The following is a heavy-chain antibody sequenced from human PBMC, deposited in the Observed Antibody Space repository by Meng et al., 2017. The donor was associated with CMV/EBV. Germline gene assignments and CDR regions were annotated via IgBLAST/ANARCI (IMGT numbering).Heavy chain of an antibody. CDR3: ARDGYCSSTSCPAGNAFDI. CDR2: ISAYNGNT. J-gene: IGHJ3*02. CDR1: GYTFTSYG. Sequence: ASVKVCCKASGYTFTSYGISWVRQAPGQGLEWMGWISAYNGNTNYAQKLQGRVTMTTDTSTSTAYMELRSLRSDDTAVYYCARDGYCSSTSCPAGNAFDIWGQGTMVTVSS. D-gene: IGHD2-2*03. V-gene: IGHV1-18*01.